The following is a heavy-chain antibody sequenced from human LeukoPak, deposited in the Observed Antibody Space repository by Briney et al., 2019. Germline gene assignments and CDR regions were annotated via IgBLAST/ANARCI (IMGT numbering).Heavy chain of an antibody. V-gene: IGHV3-21*01. CDR3: ARGIRRDGIGRWIQLWSGAYYFDY. J-gene: IGHJ4*02. CDR1: GFTFSSYS. D-gene: IGHD5-18*01. CDR2: ISSSSSYI. Sequence: PGGSLRLSCAASGFTFSSYSMNWVRQAPGKGLEWVSSISSSSSYIYYADSVKGRFTISRDNAKNSLYLQMNSLRAEDTAVYYCARGIRRDGIGRWIQLWSGAYYFDYWGQGTLVTVSS.